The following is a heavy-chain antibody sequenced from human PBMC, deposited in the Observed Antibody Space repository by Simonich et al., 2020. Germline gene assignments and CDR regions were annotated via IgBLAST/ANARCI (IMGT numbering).Heavy chain of an antibody. CDR1: GGSISSYY. J-gene: IGHJ2*01. CDR2: IYYSGST. CDR3: GRHKFWGEVVTAIPGYWYFDL. Sequence: QVQLQESGPGLVKPSETLSLTCTVSGGSISSYYWSWIRQPPGKGLEWIGYIYYSGSTNYNPSLKSRVTISVDTSKNQFSLKLSSVTAADTAVYYCGRHKFWGEVVTAIPGYWYFDLWGRGTLVTVSS. D-gene: IGHD2-21*02. V-gene: IGHV4-59*08.